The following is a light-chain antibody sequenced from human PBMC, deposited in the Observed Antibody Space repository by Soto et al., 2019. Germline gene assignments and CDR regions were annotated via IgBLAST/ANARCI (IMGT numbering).Light chain of an antibody. CDR2: AAS. Sequence: DIQMTQNPSSLSASVGDRVTITCRASQSISSYLNWYQQKPGKAPKLLIYAASSLQSGVPSRFSGSGSGTDSTLTISSLQPEDFATYYCQQSYSTLLITFGHRTRPEI. V-gene: IGKV1-39*01. J-gene: IGKJ5*01. CDR1: QSISSY. CDR3: QQSYSTLLIT.